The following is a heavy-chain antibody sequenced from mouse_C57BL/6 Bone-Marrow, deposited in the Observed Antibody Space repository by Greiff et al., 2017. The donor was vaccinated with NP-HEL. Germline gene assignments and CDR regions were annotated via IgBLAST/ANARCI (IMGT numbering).Heavy chain of an antibody. Sequence: EVKVVESGGGLVKPGGSLKLSCAASGFTFSSYAMSWVRQTPEKRLEWVATISDGGSYTYYPDNVKGRFTISRDNAKNNLYLQKSHLKCEETDMYYRAEDPYYYGRSYFDYWGQGTTLTVSS. CDR3: AEDPYYYGRSYFDY. CDR2: ISDGGSYT. J-gene: IGHJ2*01. CDR1: GFTFSSYA. D-gene: IGHD1-1*01. V-gene: IGHV5-4*03.